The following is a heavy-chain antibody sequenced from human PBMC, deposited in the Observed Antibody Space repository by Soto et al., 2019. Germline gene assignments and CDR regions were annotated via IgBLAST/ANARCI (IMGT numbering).Heavy chain of an antibody. CDR2: ISSSSSYI. V-gene: IGHV3-21*01. CDR1: GFTFSSYS. CDR3: ARDSFGILYEDNWFDP. J-gene: IGHJ5*02. D-gene: IGHD2-8*01. Sequence: GGSLRLSCAASGFTFSSYSMNWVRQAPGKGLEWVSSISSSSSYIYYADSVKGRFTISRDNAKNSLYLQMNSLRAEDTAVYYCARDSFGILYEDNWFDPWGQGTLVTVSS.